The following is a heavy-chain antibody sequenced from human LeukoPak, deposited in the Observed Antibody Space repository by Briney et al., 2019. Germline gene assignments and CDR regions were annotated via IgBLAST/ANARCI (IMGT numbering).Heavy chain of an antibody. CDR1: GFTFSSYG. J-gene: IGHJ3*02. CDR3: TTDEALRGGWYLIAFDI. V-gene: IGHV3-30*02. CDR2: IRYDGSNK. D-gene: IGHD6-19*01. Sequence: GGSLRLSCAASGFTFSSYGMHWVRQAPGKGLEWVAFIRYDGSNKYYADSVKGRFTISRDNSKNTLYLQMNSLKTEDTAVYYCTTDEALRGGWYLIAFDIWGQGTMVTVSS.